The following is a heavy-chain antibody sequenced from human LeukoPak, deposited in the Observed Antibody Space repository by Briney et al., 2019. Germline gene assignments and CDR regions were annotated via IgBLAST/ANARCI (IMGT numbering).Heavy chain of an antibody. CDR3: ARGWKGIQLWLGPGDY. J-gene: IGHJ4*02. CDR2: IKQDGSEK. D-gene: IGHD5-18*01. V-gene: IGHV3-7*01. CDR1: GFTFSSYW. Sequence: GGSLRLSCAASGFTFSSYWMSWVRQAPGKGLEWVANIKQDGSEKYYVDSVKGRFTISRDNAKNSLYLQMNSLRAEDTAVYYCARGWKGIQLWLGPGDYWGQGTLVTVSS.